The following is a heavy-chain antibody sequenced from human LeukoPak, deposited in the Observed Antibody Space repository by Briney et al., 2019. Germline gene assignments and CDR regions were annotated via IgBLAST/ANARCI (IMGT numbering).Heavy chain of an antibody. CDR2: ISSSSSTI. Sequence: GGSLRLSCAASGFTFSSYSMNWVRQAPGKGLEWVSYISSSSSTIYYADSVKGRFTISRDNSKNTLYLQMNSLRAEDTAVYYCAKDLPGYYGSGSDDAFDIWGQGTMVTVSS. CDR1: GFTFSSYS. J-gene: IGHJ3*02. CDR3: AKDLPGYYGSGSDDAFDI. D-gene: IGHD3-10*01. V-gene: IGHV3-48*01.